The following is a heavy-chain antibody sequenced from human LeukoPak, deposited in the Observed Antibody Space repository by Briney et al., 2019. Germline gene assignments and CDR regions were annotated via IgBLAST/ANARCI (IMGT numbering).Heavy chain of an antibody. CDR1: GGSFSGYY. CDR2: VNHSGST. V-gene: IGHV4-34*01. J-gene: IGHJ4*02. Sequence: SETLSLTCAVYGGSFSGYYWSWIRQPPGKGLEWIGEVNHSGSTNYNPSLKSRVTISVDTSRNQFSLKLSSVTAADTAVYYCARRPRSGSYSRLDYWGQGTLVTVSS. CDR3: ARRPRSGSYSRLDY. D-gene: IGHD1-26*01.